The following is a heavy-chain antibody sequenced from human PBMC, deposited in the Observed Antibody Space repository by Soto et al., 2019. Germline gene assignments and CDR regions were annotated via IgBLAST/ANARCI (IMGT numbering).Heavy chain of an antibody. Sequence: GGSLRLSCVASGFTFSSYAMSWVRQAPGKGLEWVSAISGSGGSTYYADSVKGRFTISRDNSKNTLYLQMNSLRAEDTAVYYCAKGRGRGITMVRGVIMNPYYFDYWGQGTLVTVSS. D-gene: IGHD3-10*01. CDR3: AKGRGRGITMVRGVIMNPYYFDY. J-gene: IGHJ4*02. CDR1: GFTFSSYA. CDR2: ISGSGGST. V-gene: IGHV3-23*01.